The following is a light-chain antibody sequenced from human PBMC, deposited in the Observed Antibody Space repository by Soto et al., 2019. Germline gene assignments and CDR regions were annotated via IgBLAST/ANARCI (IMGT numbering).Light chain of an antibody. CDR2: GAS. J-gene: IGKJ3*01. CDR3: QQSSNSPPEFT. CDR1: QSVSSNY. Sequence: EIVLTQSPGTLSVSPGERVTLSCRASQSVSSNYLAWYQQRPGQAPRLLIFGASYRATGIPDRFSGSGSGTDFTLTLSRLEPEDFAVYYCQQSSNSPPEFTFGPGTKVDSK. V-gene: IGKV3-20*01.